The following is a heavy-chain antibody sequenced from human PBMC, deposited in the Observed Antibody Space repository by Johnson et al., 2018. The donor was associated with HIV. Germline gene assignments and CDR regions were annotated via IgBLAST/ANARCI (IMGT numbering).Heavy chain of an antibody. CDR1: GFTFDDYA. J-gene: IGHJ3*02. V-gene: IGHV3-9*01. CDR2: ISWNSGSI. Sequence: VLLVESGGGLVQPGRSLKLSCAASGFTFDDYAMHWVRQAPGKGLEWVSGISWNSGSIGYADSVNGRFTISRDNAKNSLYLQMNSLRAEDTALYYCAKDRHDYGDLDAFDIWGQGTMVTVSS. D-gene: IGHD4-17*01. CDR3: AKDRHDYGDLDAFDI.